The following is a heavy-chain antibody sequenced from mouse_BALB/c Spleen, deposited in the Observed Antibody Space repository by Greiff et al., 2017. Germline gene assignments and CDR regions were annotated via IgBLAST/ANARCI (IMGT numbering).Heavy chain of an antibody. D-gene: IGHD1-2*01. CDR2: ISYSGST. V-gene: IGHV3-2*02. CDR3: AREGITTATDWYFDV. J-gene: IGHJ1*01. Sequence: EVKLQESGPGLVKPSQSLSLTCTVTGYSITSDYAWNWIRQFPGNKLEWMGYISYSGSTSYNPSLKSRISITRDTSKNQFFLQLNSVTTEDTATYYCAREGITTATDWYFDVWGAGTTVTVSS. CDR1: GYSITSDYA.